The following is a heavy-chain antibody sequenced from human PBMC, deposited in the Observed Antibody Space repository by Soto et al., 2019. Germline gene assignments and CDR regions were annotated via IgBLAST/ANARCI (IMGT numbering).Heavy chain of an antibody. V-gene: IGHV1-18*04. CDR1: GYTFTSYG. Sequence: QVQLVQSGAEVKKPGASVKVSCKASGYTFTSYGISWVRQAPGQGLEWMGWISAYNGNTNYAQKLQGRVTMTTDTSTSTAYMELRSLGSDDTAVYYCARETAGYSSSWYLYYYGMDVWGQGTTVTVSS. J-gene: IGHJ6*02. CDR2: ISAYNGNT. D-gene: IGHD6-13*01. CDR3: ARETAGYSSSWYLYYYGMDV.